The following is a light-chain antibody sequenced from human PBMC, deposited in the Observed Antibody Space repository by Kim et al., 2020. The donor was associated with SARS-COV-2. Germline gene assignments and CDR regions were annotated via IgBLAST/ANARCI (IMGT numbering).Light chain of an antibody. CDR3: QTWGTGIQGV. V-gene: IGLV4-69*01. Sequence: SVKIACTLSTGHSTCAIAWHPQHTEKGPRYLMTLYSDGSHTKGDGVPDRFSGSSSGAERYLTISSLQSEDEADYYCQTWGTGIQGVFGGGTQLTVL. CDR1: TGHSTCA. J-gene: IGLJ2*01. CDR2: LYSDGSH.